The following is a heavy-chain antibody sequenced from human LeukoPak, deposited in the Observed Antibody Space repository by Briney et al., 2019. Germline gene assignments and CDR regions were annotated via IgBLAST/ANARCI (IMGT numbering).Heavy chain of an antibody. CDR1: GYSFTGYW. CDR2: IYPGDSDT. CDR3: ARPGGDQPDYGDYLKY. V-gene: IGHV5-51*01. Sequence: GESLKISCKGSGYSFTGYWIGWVRQMPGKGLEWMGIIYPGDSDTRYSPSFQGQVTISADKSISTAYLQWSSLKASDTAIHYCARPGGDQPDYGDYLKYGGQGPLVTVSS. J-gene: IGHJ4*02. D-gene: IGHD4-17*01.